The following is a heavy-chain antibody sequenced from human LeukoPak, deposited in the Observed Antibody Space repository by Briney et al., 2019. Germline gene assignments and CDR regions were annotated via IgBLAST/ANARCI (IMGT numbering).Heavy chain of an antibody. J-gene: IGHJ3*02. CDR1: GFTYSTYG. Sequence: GGSLRLSCAASGFTYSTYGMHWVRQAPGKRLEWVAVTWYDGSYKYYGDSVKGRFTISRDNSKNTLYLQMASLRVEDTAVYYCARQFDGSHPNAFDIWGQGTMVTVSS. D-gene: IGHD1-26*01. V-gene: IGHV3-33*01. CDR3: ARQFDGSHPNAFDI. CDR2: TWYDGSYK.